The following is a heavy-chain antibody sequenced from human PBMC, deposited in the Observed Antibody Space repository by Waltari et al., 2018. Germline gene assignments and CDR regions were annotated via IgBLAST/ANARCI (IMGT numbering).Heavy chain of an antibody. D-gene: IGHD3-22*01. CDR3: ARGTYYYDSSGTDFDY. V-gene: IGHV1-8*03. CDR1: GYTFTGYY. CDR2: MNPNSCNT. J-gene: IGHJ4*02. Sequence: QVQLVQSGTEVKIPGASVNVYCKASGYTFTGYYMHWVRQATGQGLEWMGWMNPNSCNTGYAQKFQGRVTITRNTSISTAYMELSSLRSEDTAVYYCARGTYYYDSSGTDFDYWGQGTLVTVSS.